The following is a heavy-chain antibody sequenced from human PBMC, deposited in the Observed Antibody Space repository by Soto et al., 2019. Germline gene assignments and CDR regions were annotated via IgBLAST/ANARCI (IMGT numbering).Heavy chain of an antibody. CDR1: GGSITSDW. CDR2: IFHTGSA. D-gene: IGHD2-21*01. V-gene: IGHV4-4*02. J-gene: IGHJ4*02. CDR3: ARHIAVSGTRGFDH. Sequence: QVQLQESGPGLLKPSGTLSLTCAVSGGSITSDWWSWVRQPPGKGREWIAEIFHTGSANYNPSLLGRRTIPMDKSRNHWSLNLNPVTAADTAVDYCARHIAVSGTRGFDHWGQGTLVTVSS.